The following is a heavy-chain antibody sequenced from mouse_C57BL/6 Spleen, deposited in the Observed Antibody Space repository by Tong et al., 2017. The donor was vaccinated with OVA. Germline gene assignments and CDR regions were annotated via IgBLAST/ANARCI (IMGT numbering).Heavy chain of an antibody. Sequence: EVQLQESGGDLVKPGGSLKLSCAASGFTFSSYGMSWVRKTPEKRLEWVATISSGGSYTYYPDSVKGRFTISRDNAKNTLYLQMSSLKSEDTAMYYCARREVRRAWFAYWGQGTLVTVSA. CDR1: GFTFSSYG. J-gene: IGHJ3*01. CDR2: ISSGGSYT. V-gene: IGHV5-6*01. CDR3: ARREVRRAWFAY. D-gene: IGHD2-14*01.